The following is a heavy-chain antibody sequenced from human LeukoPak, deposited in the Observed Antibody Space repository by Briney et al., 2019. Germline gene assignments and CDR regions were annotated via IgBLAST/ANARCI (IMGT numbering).Heavy chain of an antibody. CDR1: GYTLTELS. D-gene: IGHD2-15*01. J-gene: IGHJ6*02. Sequence: SVKVSCKVSGYTLTELSMHWVRQAPGQGLEWMGGIIPIFGTANYAQKFQGRVTITADESTSTAYMELSSLRSEDTAVYYCAGYCSGGSCYFYYYYGMDVWGQGTTVTVSS. V-gene: IGHV1-69*13. CDR3: AGYCSGGSCYFYYYYGMDV. CDR2: IIPIFGTA.